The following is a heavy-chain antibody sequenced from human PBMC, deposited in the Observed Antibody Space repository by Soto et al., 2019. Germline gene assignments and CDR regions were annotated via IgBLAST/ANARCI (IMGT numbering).Heavy chain of an antibody. CDR2: IVPMFDTP. V-gene: IGHV1-69*01. J-gene: IGHJ4*02. D-gene: IGHD2-21*02. Sequence: QVPLVQSGAEVKKPGSSVKVSCKASGGSFSSYGFSWVRQAPGQGLEWMGGIVPMFDTPNYAQRFQGRVTISADESTSTAYMELSSLRSEDTAVYFCARQGGDYTSYHFEYWGQGTLVTVSS. CDR3: ARQGGDYTSYHFEY. CDR1: GGSFSSYG.